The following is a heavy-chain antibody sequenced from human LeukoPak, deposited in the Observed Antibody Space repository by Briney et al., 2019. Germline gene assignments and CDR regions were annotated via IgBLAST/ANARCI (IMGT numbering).Heavy chain of an antibody. V-gene: IGHV3-23*01. D-gene: IGHD3-22*01. Sequence: GSLRLSCAASGFTFSNYAMSWVRHARGEGVEGVSRITNNNGGTYYEASVKGRLPISRDNSKNTVYLQMNSLRAEDTAVYYCAKDFRSYYDSHSFCENWGQGTLVTVSS. CDR1: GFTFSNYA. CDR3: AKDFRSYYDSHSFCEN. J-gene: IGHJ4*02. CDR2: ITNNNGGT.